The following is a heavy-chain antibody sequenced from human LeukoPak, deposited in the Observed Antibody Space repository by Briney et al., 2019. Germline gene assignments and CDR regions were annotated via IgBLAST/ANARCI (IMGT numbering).Heavy chain of an antibody. J-gene: IGHJ6*03. CDR3: ARTGESLDIVVVPAAKHYYYMDV. D-gene: IGHD2-2*01. CDR1: GYTFTDYY. CDR2: INPHSGGT. V-gene: IGHV1-2*02. Sequence: ASVKVSCKASGYTFTDYYMHWVRQAPGQGLEWMGWINPHSGGTNYAQKFQGRVTMTRDTSISTAYMELSRLRSDDTAVYYCARTGESLDIVVVPAAKHYYYMDVWGKGTTVTISS.